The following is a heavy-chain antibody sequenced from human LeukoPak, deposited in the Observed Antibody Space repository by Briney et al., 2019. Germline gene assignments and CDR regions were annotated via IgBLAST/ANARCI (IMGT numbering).Heavy chain of an antibody. CDR3: ARLSCAGVSCFDY. J-gene: IGHJ4*02. CDR1: RGSISTHY. CDR2: ISYSGST. Sequence: SETLSLTCSVSRGSISTHYWSWVRQPPGQGLEWIGYISYSGSTNYNPSLKNRVPISVDTSKSQFSLKLSSITAADTAVYYCARLSCAGVSCFDYWGQGALVTVSS. V-gene: IGHV4-59*08. D-gene: IGHD2-21*01.